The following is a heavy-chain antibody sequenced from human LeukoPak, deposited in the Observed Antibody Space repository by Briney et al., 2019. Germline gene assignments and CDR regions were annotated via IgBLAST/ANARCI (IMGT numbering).Heavy chain of an antibody. J-gene: IGHJ4*02. D-gene: IGHD3-9*01. CDR2: ISAYNGNT. Sequence: ASVKVSCKASGYTFTSYGISWLRQAPGQGLEWMGWISAYNGNTNYAQKLQGRVTMTTDTSTSTAYMELRSLRSDDTAVYYCARVVVLRYFDPVSGGQGTTVDYWGQGTLVTVSS. CDR3: ARVVVLRYFDPVSGGQGTTVDY. CDR1: GYTFTSYG. V-gene: IGHV1-18*01.